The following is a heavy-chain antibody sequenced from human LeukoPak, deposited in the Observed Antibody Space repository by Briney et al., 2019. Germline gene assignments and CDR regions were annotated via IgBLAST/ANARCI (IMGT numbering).Heavy chain of an antibody. V-gene: IGHV3-11*04. CDR1: GFTFGDYY. D-gene: IGHD3-3*01. Sequence: GGSLRLSCAASGFTFGDYYMSWIRQAPGKGLEWVSYISSSGSAIYYADSIKGRFTISRDNARNSLYLQLNSLRAEDTAMYYCARYHYDFWSGRAGWFDPRGQGTLVTVSS. J-gene: IGHJ5*02. CDR2: ISSSGSAI. CDR3: ARYHYDFWSGRAGWFDP.